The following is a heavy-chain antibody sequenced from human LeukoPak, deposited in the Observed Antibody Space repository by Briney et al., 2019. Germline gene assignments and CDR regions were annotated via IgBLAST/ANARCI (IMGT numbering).Heavy chain of an antibody. V-gene: IGHV4-34*01. CDR3: ARISSSNWYNERGAFDV. Sequence: PSETLSLTCAVYGGSFSGYYWNWIRQAPGKGLEWIGEINHSGSTRYNPSLKSRVTISLDTSRNQFSLKLTSVTAADTAVYYCARISSSNWYNERGAFDVWGQGTMVTVSS. CDR1: GGSFSGYY. CDR2: INHSGST. D-gene: IGHD6-13*01. J-gene: IGHJ3*01.